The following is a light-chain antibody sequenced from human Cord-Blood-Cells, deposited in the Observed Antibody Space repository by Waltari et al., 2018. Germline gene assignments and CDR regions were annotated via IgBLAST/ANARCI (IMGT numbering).Light chain of an antibody. Sequence: DIQMTQSPSSLSASVGDRVTITCRASQSISSYLNWYQQKPGKATNLLIYAASSLQSGVPSRFSGRGSGTDFTLTISSLQPEDFATYYCQQCYSTPLTFGGGTKVEIK. CDR2: AAS. V-gene: IGKV1-39*01. CDR1: QSISSY. J-gene: IGKJ4*01. CDR3: QQCYSTPLT.